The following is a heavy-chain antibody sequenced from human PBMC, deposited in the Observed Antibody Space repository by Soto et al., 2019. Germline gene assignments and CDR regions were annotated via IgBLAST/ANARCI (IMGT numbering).Heavy chain of an antibody. V-gene: IGHV3-23*01. D-gene: IGHD1-26*01. J-gene: IGHJ4*02. CDR2: ISGTGVTT. CDR3: AKALQREATRSYDY. Sequence: EVQLLESGGGLVQPGGSLRLSCAASGFTFSTYSLSWVRQTPVKGLEWVSVISGTGVTTYYADSVKGRFTISRDNSKNTVYLQMNRLRADDTAVYYCAKALQREATRSYDYWGQGTLVTVSS. CDR1: GFTFSTYS.